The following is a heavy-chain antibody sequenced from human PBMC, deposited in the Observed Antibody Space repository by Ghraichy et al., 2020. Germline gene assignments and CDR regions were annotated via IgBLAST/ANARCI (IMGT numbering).Heavy chain of an antibody. CDR3: ARGERALKGIAARQEGYYFDY. CDR1: GGSFSGYY. D-gene: IGHD6-6*01. CDR2: INHSGST. V-gene: IGHV4-34*01. J-gene: IGHJ4*02. Sequence: SETLSLTCAVYGGSFSGYYWSWIRQPPGKGLEWIGEINHSGSTNYNPSLKSRVTISVDTSKNQFSLKLSSVTAADTAVYYCARGERALKGIAARQEGYYFDYWGQGTLVTVSS.